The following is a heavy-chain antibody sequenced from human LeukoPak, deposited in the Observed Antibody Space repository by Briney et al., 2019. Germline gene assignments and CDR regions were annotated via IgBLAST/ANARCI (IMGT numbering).Heavy chain of an antibody. CDR1: EFTFVRYA. Sequence: PGGSLRLSCAASEFTFVRYAMNWVRQAPGKGLEWVSYISSSSFKIGYADSVKGRFTISRDNSKNSLYLQMDSLRVEDMAVYYCVRDPSYGSSWYYYMDVWGKGTTVTVSS. CDR2: ISSSSFKI. J-gene: IGHJ6*03. CDR3: VRDPSYGSSWYYYMDV. V-gene: IGHV3-48*04. D-gene: IGHD6-13*01.